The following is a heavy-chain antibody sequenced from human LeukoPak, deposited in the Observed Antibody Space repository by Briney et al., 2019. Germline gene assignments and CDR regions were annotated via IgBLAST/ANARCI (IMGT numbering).Heavy chain of an antibody. CDR3: ARSYYGDYSDY. D-gene: IGHD4-17*01. Sequence: SETLPLTCAVSGYSISSGYYWGWIRQPPGKGLEWIGSIYHSGSTYYNPSLKSRVTISVDTSKNQFSLKLSSVTAADTAVYYCARSYYGDYSDYWGQGTLVTVSS. J-gene: IGHJ4*02. V-gene: IGHV4-38-2*01. CDR1: GYSISSGYY. CDR2: IYHSGST.